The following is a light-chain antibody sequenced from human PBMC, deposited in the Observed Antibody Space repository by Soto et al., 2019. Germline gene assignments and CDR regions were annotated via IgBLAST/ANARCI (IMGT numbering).Light chain of an antibody. CDR3: QVWDPWV. Sequence: SSELTQPPSVSVAPGQTATITCGGHNIGSKSVHWYQQKPGHAPVLVVHDDNDRPSGIPERFSGSDSENTATLTISRVEAGDEADYFCQVWDPWVFGPGTKLTVL. CDR2: DDN. CDR1: NIGSKS. V-gene: IGLV3-21*02. J-gene: IGLJ3*02.